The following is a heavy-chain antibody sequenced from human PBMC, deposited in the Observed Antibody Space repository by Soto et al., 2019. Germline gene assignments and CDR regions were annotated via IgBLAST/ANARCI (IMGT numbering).Heavy chain of an antibody. CDR1: GFSLRNSGVG. CDR2: IYWDDDK. V-gene: IGHV2-5*02. CDR3: AHLTAGGFYFDY. Sequence: QITLKESRPTLVKPPQTLTLTCTFSGFSLRNSGVGVGWIRQPPGKALEWVALIYWDDDKRYSPSLKSRLTITKDTSKNQVVLTLTNMDPVDTATYYCAHLTAGGFYFDYCGQGTLVTVSS. D-gene: IGHD2-21*02. J-gene: IGHJ4*02.